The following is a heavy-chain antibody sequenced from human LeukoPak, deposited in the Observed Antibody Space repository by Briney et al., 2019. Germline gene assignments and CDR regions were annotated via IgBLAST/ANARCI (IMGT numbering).Heavy chain of an antibody. Sequence: GGSLRLSCAASGFTFSSYWMSWVRQAPGKGLEWVANIKQDGSEKYYVDSVKGRFTISRDNSKNTLYLQMNSLRAEDTAVYYCAGCYYDSSGYQKGFDYWGQGTLVTVSS. CDR1: GFTFSSYW. D-gene: IGHD3-22*01. CDR2: IKQDGSEK. J-gene: IGHJ4*02. CDR3: AGCYYDSSGYQKGFDY. V-gene: IGHV3-7*03.